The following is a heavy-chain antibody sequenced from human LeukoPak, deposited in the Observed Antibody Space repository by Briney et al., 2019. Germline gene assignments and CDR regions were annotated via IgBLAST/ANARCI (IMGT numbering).Heavy chain of an antibody. J-gene: IGHJ4*02. CDR1: GGSISTYF. D-gene: IGHD3-22*01. V-gene: IGHV4-59*08. Sequence: SETLSLTCTVSGGSISTYFWSWIRQPPGKGLEWIGHVYFSGCTNYNPSLESRVTISLDTSKNQFSLTLSSVTAADTAVYYCARHKSSGSYPLDYWGQGILVTVSS. CDR2: VYFSGCT. CDR3: ARHKSSGSYPLDY.